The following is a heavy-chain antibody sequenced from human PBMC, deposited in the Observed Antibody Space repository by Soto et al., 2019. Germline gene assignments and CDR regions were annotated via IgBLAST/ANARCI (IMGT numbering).Heavy chain of an antibody. CDR1: GFTFSSYG. V-gene: IGHV3-33*01. J-gene: IGHJ6*02. Sequence: GGSLRLSCAASGFTFSSYGMHWVRQAPGKGLEWVAVIWYDGSNKYYADSVKGRFTISRDNSKNTLYLQMNSLRAEDTAVYYCARVDPYGSGMDVWGQGTTVTVSS. CDR2: IWYDGSNK. CDR3: ARVDPYGSGMDV. D-gene: IGHD3-16*01.